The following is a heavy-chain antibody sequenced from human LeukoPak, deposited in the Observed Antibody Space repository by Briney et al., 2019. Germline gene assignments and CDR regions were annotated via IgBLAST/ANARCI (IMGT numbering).Heavy chain of an antibody. Sequence: GGSLRLSCAASGFTFSSYAMSWVRQAPGKGLEWVSAISGSGGSTYYADSVKGRFTISRDNAEKSLYLQMNSLRAEDTAVYYCARSGSGSYYYYYAMDVWGQGTTVTVSS. V-gene: IGHV3-23*01. CDR2: ISGSGGST. D-gene: IGHD3-10*01. CDR1: GFTFSSYA. J-gene: IGHJ6*02. CDR3: ARSGSGSYYYYYAMDV.